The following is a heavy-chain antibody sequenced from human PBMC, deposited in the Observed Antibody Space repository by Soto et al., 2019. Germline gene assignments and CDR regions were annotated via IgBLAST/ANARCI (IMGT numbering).Heavy chain of an antibody. Sequence: SETLSLTCTVSGGSISSSSYYWGWIRQPPGKGLEWIGSIYYSGSTYYNPSLKSRVTISVDTSKNQFSLKLSSVTAADTAVYYCARHLVVVVATTPWSGYFQHWGQGTLVTVSS. CDR1: GGSISSSSYY. J-gene: IGHJ1*01. CDR2: IYYSGST. V-gene: IGHV4-39*01. D-gene: IGHD2-15*01. CDR3: ARHLVVVVATTPWSGYFQH.